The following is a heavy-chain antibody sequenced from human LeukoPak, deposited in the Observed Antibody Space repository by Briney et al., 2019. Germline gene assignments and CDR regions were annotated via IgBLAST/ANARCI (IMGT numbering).Heavy chain of an antibody. Sequence: GASVKVSCKASGYTFTSYGISWVQQAPGQGLEWMGWISAYNGNTNYAQKLQGRVTMTTDTSTSTAYMELRSLRSDDTAVYYCARELGGWYYYYGMDVWGQGTTVTVSS. V-gene: IGHV1-18*01. D-gene: IGHD1-26*01. J-gene: IGHJ6*02. CDR3: ARELGGWYYYYGMDV. CDR1: GYTFTSYG. CDR2: ISAYNGNT.